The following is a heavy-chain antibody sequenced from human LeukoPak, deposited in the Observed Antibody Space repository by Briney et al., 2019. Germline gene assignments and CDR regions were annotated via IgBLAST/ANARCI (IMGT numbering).Heavy chain of an antibody. CDR2: ISAYNGNT. J-gene: IGHJ4*02. CDR1: GYTFTSYG. Sequence: GASVKVSCRASGYTFTSYGISWVRQAPGQGLEWMGWISAYNGNTNYAQKLQGRVTMTTDTSTSTAYMELRSLRSDDMAVYYCARDRRIVGATDFDYWGQGTLVTVSS. CDR3: ARDRRIVGATDFDY. V-gene: IGHV1-18*03. D-gene: IGHD1-26*01.